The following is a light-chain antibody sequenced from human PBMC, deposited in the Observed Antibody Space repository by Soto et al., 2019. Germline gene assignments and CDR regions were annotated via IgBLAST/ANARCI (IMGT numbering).Light chain of an antibody. CDR1: SSNIGARFD. CDR3: QSYDNSLSGWV. V-gene: IGLV1-40*01. J-gene: IGLJ3*02. Sequence: QSVLTQPPSVSGAPGQRVTISCTGGSSNIGARFDVHWYQQLPGTAPKIIIYGNNNRPSGVPDRISGSRSGTSASLAITGLQAEDEADYYCQSYDNSLSGWVFGGGPKLTVL. CDR2: GNN.